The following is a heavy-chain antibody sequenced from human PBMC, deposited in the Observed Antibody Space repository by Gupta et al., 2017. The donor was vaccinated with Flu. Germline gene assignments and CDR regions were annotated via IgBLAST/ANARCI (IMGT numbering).Heavy chain of an antibody. CDR1: GFTFSSYA. D-gene: IGHD2/OR15-2a*01. CDR2: IRGRGGST. J-gene: IGHJ4*02. CDR3: ANPPVFSPDY. Sequence: EVQLLESGGGLVQPGGSLRLSCAASGFTFSSYAMSVVRQAPGKGLEWVSAIRGRGGSTYDADSVKGRFTISRDNSKNTLYLQMNSLRAEDTAVYYCANPPVFSPDYWGQGTLVTVSS. V-gene: IGHV3-23*01.